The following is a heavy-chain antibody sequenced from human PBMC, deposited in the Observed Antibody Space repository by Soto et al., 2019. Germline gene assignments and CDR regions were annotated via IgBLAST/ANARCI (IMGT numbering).Heavy chain of an antibody. D-gene: IGHD3-10*01. CDR2: IIPIFGTA. J-gene: IGHJ5*02. Sequence: GASVKVSCKASGGTFSSYAISWVRQAPGQGLEWMGGIIPIFGTANYAQKFQGRVTITADESTSTAYMELSSLRSEDTTVYYCARVVSGTIVPHWFDPWGQGTLVTVSS. CDR1: GGTFSSYA. CDR3: ARVVSGTIVPHWFDP. V-gene: IGHV1-69*13.